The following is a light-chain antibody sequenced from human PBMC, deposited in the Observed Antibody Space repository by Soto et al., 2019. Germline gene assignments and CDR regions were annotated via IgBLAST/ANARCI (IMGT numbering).Light chain of an antibody. Sequence: VMTQSPATLSVSPGERATLSCRASQTISSYLAWYQQKPGQPPRLLIYDASNRATGIPARFSGSGSGTDFTLTISSLEPEDFAIYYCQQRSNWLTFGGGTKVDIK. V-gene: IGKV3-11*01. J-gene: IGKJ4*01. CDR1: QTISSY. CDR3: QQRSNWLT. CDR2: DAS.